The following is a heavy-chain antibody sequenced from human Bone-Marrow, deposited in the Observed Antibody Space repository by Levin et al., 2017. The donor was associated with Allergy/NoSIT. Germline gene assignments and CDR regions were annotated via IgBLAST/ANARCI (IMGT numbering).Heavy chain of an antibody. Sequence: PGESLKISCAASGFRFRSYAMSWVRQAPGQGLEWVSSISGPAISTYYADSAKGRFTISRDNSKNTLFLQMNSLRAEDTAMYYCARSTYDILTGYYEFYFDFWGQGALVTVSS. D-gene: IGHD3-9*01. J-gene: IGHJ4*02. CDR3: ARSTYDILTGYYEFYFDF. CDR2: ISGPAIST. V-gene: IGHV3-23*01. CDR1: GFRFRSYA.